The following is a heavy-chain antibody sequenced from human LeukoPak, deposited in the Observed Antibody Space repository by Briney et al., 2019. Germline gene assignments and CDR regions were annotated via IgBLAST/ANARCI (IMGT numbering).Heavy chain of an antibody. D-gene: IGHD1-26*01. CDR1: GFTFSSYW. J-gene: IGHJ4*02. Sequence: PGGSLRLSCAASGFTFSSYWMHWVRQAPGKGLVWVSRISRDGSITSYADSVKGRFTISRDNAKNTLYVQMNSLRAEDTAVYFCTTWVGAHFDFWGQGTLVTVSP. V-gene: IGHV3-74*01. CDR2: ISRDGSIT. CDR3: TTWVGAHFDF.